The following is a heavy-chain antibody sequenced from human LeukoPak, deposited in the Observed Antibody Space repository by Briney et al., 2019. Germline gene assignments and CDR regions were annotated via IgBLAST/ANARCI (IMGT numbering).Heavy chain of an antibody. Sequence: PGGSLRLPCAASGFTFSGFSMNWVRQAPGKGLEWVSYISSSSSTVYYADSVKGRFTISRDNAKNSLYLQMNSLRAEDTAVYYCARERGYSYGYSDYWGQGTLVTVSS. D-gene: IGHD5-18*01. V-gene: IGHV3-48*01. J-gene: IGHJ4*02. CDR1: GFTFSGFS. CDR3: ARERGYSYGYSDY. CDR2: ISSSSSTV.